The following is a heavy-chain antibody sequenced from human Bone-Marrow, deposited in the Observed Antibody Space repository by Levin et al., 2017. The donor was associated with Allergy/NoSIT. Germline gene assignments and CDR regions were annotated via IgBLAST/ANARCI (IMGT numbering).Heavy chain of an antibody. CDR3: AKDLTFGYYGSGSYPTD. CDR1: GFTFDDFA. V-gene: IGHV3-9*01. Sequence: GGSLRLSCAASGFTFDDFAMHWVRQAPGKGLEWVSGISWNGGDRGYADSVRGRFTISRDNAKNSLYLQMNSLKVEDTALYYCAKDLTFGYYGSGSYPTDWGQGTLVTVSS. D-gene: IGHD3-10*01. CDR2: ISWNGGDR. J-gene: IGHJ4*02.